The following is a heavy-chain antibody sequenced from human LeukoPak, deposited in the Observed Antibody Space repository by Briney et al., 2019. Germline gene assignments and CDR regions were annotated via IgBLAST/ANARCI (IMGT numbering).Heavy chain of an antibody. CDR1: GLTFSRYW. D-gene: IGHD4-23*01. CDR2: INGDGSTT. CDR3: VGTVEVDAWSDP. J-gene: IGHJ5*02. Sequence: GGSLRLSCAASGLTFSRYWMHWVRQAPGKGLVWVSRINGDGSTTSYADSVKGRFTISRDNAQNTLYLEMNSLRAEDAAVYYCVGTVEVDAWSDPWGQGTLVTVSS. V-gene: IGHV3-74*01.